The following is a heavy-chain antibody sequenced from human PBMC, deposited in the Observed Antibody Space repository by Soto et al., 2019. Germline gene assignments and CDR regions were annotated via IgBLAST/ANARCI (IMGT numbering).Heavy chain of an antibody. V-gene: IGHV2-5*02. Sequence: SGATLVNPTQTLTLTCTFSGFSLSTRGVGVGWIRQPPGKALEWLALIYWDDDKRYSPSLKNRLTITKDTSKNQVVLTMTNIDPVDTATYYCARDLWFGDLLGYGVDFWGQGTLVTVSS. D-gene: IGHD3-10*01. J-gene: IGHJ4*02. CDR1: GFSLSTRGVG. CDR2: IYWDDDK. CDR3: ARDLWFGDLLGYGVDF.